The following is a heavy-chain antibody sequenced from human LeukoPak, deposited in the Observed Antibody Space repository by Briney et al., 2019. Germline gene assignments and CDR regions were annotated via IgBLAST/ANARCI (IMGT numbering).Heavy chain of an antibody. V-gene: IGHV4-59*01. CDR2: IYYSGST. CDR1: GGSISSYY. Sequence: SETLSLTCTVSGGSISSYYWSWIRQPPGKGLEWIGYIYYSGSTKYNPSLKSRVTISVDTSKNQFSLKLTSVTAADTAVYYCARDQANWYFDLWGRGTLVTVSP. J-gene: IGHJ2*01. CDR3: ARDQANWYFDL.